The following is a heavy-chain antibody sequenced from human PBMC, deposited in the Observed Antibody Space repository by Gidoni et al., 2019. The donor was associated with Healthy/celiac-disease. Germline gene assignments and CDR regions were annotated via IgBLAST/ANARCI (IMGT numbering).Heavy chain of an antibody. Sequence: EVQLLESGGGLVQPGGSLRLSCAASGFTFSSSAMGWVRQAPGKGLAWGSANSGSGGSTYYADSVKGRFTISRDNSKNTLYLQMNSLRAEDTAVYYCAILNYYDSSGLVPLVVYWGQGTLVTVSS. D-gene: IGHD3-22*01. CDR3: AILNYYDSSGLVPLVVY. CDR1: GFTFSSSA. J-gene: IGHJ4*02. CDR2: NSGSGGST. V-gene: IGHV3-23*01.